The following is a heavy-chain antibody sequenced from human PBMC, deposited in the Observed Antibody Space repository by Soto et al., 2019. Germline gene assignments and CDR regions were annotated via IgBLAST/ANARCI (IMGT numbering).Heavy chain of an antibody. Sequence: QVQLVQSGAEVKKPGASMKVSCKASGYTFTSYGISWVRQAPGQGLEWMGWISAYNGNTNYAQKLQGRVTMTTDTSTSTAYMELRSLRSDDTAVYYCARDANIVVVVAATRESGRKRFDYWGQGTLVTVSS. D-gene: IGHD2-15*01. CDR2: ISAYNGNT. CDR1: GYTFTSYG. V-gene: IGHV1-18*01. CDR3: ARDANIVVVVAATRESGRKRFDY. J-gene: IGHJ4*02.